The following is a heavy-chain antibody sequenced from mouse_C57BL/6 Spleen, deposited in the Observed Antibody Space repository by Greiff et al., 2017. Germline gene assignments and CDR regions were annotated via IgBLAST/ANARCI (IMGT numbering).Heavy chain of an antibody. CDR1: GYTFTDYN. CDR3: TRPYYSNYLYYFDD. J-gene: IGHJ2*01. Sequence: VQLKQSGPELVKPGASVKMSCKASGYTFTDYNMHWVKPSHGKSLEWIGSINPNNVGTSYNQKFTGKATLSVNKSSSTAYKELRSLTSEDSADYYCTRPYYSNYLYYFDDWGKGTTLTVSS. D-gene: IGHD2-5*01. V-gene: IGHV1-22*01. CDR2: INPNNVGT.